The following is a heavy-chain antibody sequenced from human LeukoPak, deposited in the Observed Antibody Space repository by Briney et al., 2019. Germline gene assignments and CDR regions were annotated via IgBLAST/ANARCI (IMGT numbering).Heavy chain of an antibody. CDR1: GFTFSSYA. CDR2: ISGSGGST. Sequence: PGGSLRLSCEASGFTFSSYAMSWVRQAPGKGLEWVSAISGSGGSTYYADSVKGRFTISRDNSKNTLYLQMNSLRAEDTAVYYCAKDPNSGPPYNWFDPWGQGTLVTVSS. D-gene: IGHD6-19*01. CDR3: AKDPNSGPPYNWFDP. J-gene: IGHJ5*02. V-gene: IGHV3-23*01.